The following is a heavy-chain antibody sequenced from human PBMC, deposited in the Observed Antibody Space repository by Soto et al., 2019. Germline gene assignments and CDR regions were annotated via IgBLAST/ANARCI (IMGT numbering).Heavy chain of an antibody. CDR2: ISSSSSYI. V-gene: IGHV3-21*01. Sequence: EVQLVESGGGLVKPGGSLRLSCAASGFTFSSYSMNWVRQAPGKGLEWVSSISSSSSYIYYADSVKGRFTISRDNAKNSLYLQMNSLRAEDTAVYYCAREVVATILGTYYYYYGMDVWGQGTTVTVSS. CDR3: AREVVATILGTYYYYYGMDV. D-gene: IGHD5-12*01. CDR1: GFTFSSYS. J-gene: IGHJ6*02.